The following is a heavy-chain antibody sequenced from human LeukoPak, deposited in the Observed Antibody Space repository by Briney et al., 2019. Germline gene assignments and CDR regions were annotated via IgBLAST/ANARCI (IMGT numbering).Heavy chain of an antibody. J-gene: IGHJ4*02. Sequence: GGSLRLACAASGFTFSSYAMHWVRQAPGKGLEWVAVISYDGSNKYYADSVKGRFTISRDNSKNTLYLQMSSLRAEDTAVYYCARVSSGWQNFDYWGQGTLVTVSS. CDR3: ARVSSGWQNFDY. CDR1: GFTFSSYA. D-gene: IGHD6-19*01. V-gene: IGHV3-30-3*01. CDR2: ISYDGSNK.